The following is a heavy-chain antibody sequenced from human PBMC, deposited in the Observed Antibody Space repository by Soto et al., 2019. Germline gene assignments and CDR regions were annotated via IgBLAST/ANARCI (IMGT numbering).Heavy chain of an antibody. CDR1: GGSISNYY. Sequence: SETLSLTCTVSGGSISNYYWSWIRQPPGKGLEWIGYIYYSGSTNYNPSLKSRVTISVDTSKNQFSLKLSSVTAADTAVYYCARRWGMTFDYWGQGTLVTVSS. D-gene: IGHD3-16*01. J-gene: IGHJ4*02. V-gene: IGHV4-59*08. CDR3: ARRWGMTFDY. CDR2: IYYSGST.